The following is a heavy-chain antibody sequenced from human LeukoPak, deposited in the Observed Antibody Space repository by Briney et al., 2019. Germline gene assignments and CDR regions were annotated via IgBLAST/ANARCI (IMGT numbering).Heavy chain of an antibody. Sequence: SETLSLTCTVSGGSISSYYWSWIRQPPGKGLEWIGYIYYSGSTNYNPSLKSRVTISVDTSKNQFSLKLSSVTAADTAVYYCARGPCYDFWSGYHNWFDPWGQGTLVTVSS. D-gene: IGHD3-3*01. CDR2: IYYSGST. V-gene: IGHV4-59*01. CDR3: ARGPCYDFWSGYHNWFDP. CDR1: GGSISSYY. J-gene: IGHJ5*02.